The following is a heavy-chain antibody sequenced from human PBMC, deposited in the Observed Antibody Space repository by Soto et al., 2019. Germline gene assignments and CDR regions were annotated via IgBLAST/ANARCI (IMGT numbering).Heavy chain of an antibody. J-gene: IGHJ5*02. V-gene: IGHV4-39*01. CDR3: ARHGGYYYDSSVGWFDP. D-gene: IGHD3-22*01. CDR1: GGSISSSRSY. CDR2: IYYSGST. Sequence: SETLSLTCTVSGGSISSSRSYWGWIRQPPGKGLECIGSIYYSGSTYYSPSLKSRVTISVDTSKNQFSLKLSSVTAADTAVYYCARHGGYYYDSSVGWFDPWGQGTLVTVSS.